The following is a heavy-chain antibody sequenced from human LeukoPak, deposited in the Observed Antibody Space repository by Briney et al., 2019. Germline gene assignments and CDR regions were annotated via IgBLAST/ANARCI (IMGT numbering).Heavy chain of an antibody. CDR3: AREGRWYSSNWYFDY. V-gene: IGHV3-30-3*01. CDR1: GFTFSSYA. J-gene: IGHJ4*02. Sequence: PGGSLRLSCAASGFTFSSYAMHWVRQAPGKGLEWVAVISYDGSNKYYADSVKGRFTISRDNSKNTLYLQMNSLRAEDTAVYYCAREGRWYSSNWYFDYWGQGTLVTVSS. CDR2: ISYDGSNK. D-gene: IGHD6-13*01.